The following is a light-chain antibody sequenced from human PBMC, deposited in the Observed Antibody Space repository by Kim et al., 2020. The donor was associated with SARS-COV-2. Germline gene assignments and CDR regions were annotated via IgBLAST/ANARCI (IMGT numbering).Light chain of an antibody. V-gene: IGKV1-39*01. CDR2: AAS. CDR3: QQTYSMWIT. CDR1: QTISGY. Sequence: ASVGDRVTISCRSSQTISGYLNWYQQKPGKAPKLLIYAASSLQSGVPARFRGTGSGTDVALTISNLQPDDFATYYCQQTYSMWITFGQGTRLEIK. J-gene: IGKJ5*01.